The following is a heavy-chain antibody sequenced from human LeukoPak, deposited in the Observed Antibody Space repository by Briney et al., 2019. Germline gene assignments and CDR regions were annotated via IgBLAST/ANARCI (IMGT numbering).Heavy chain of an antibody. CDR2: INPNSGST. CDR3: ARFQIVVVPAAINWSDP. V-gene: IGHV1-2*02. CDR1: GYTFTGYY. J-gene: IGHJ5*02. D-gene: IGHD2-2*02. Sequence: ASVKVSCKASGYTFTGYYMHRVRQAPGQGLEWMGWINPNSGSTNYAQKFQGRVTMTRDTSISTAYMELSRLRSDDTAVYYCARFQIVVVPAAINWSDPWGQGTLVTVSS.